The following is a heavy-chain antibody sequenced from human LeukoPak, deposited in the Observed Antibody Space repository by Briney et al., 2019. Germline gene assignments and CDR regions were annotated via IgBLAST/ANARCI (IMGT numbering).Heavy chain of an antibody. CDR2: VYYSGST. V-gene: IGHV4-59*01. J-gene: IGHJ4*02. CDR3: ARGTHYYDSSGYYYFDY. CDR1: GGSISSYY. Sequence: SETLSLTCTVYGGSISSYYWSWIRQPPGQGLEWSGYVYYSGSTNYNPSLKSRVTISVDTSKNQFSLKLSSVTAADTAVYYCARGTHYYDSSGYYYFDYWGQGTLVTVSS. D-gene: IGHD3-22*01.